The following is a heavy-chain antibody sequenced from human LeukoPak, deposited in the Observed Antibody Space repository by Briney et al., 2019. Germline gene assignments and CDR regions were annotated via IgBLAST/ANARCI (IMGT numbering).Heavy chain of an antibody. CDR1: GYSFTTYW. CDR2: IYPGDSRT. J-gene: IGHJ5*02. V-gene: IGHV5-51*01. CDR3: ACREFYSPWPGP. D-gene: IGHD5-18*01. Sequence: PGEPLKISCKGSGYSFTTYWIGWVRQAPGKRQEWMGVIYPGDSRTRYNPSFEGQVTISADKSINTAYLQWSSLKASDTAMYYCACREFYSPWPGPWGQGTLVTVSS.